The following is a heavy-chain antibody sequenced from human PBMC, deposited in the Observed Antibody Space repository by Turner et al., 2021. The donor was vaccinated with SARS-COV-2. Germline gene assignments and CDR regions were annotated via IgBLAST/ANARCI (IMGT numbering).Heavy chain of an antibody. V-gene: IGHV3-23*04. D-gene: IGHD1-20*01. CDR2: SSGSGVGT. Sequence: EVQRVETGGGLIQPGGSLRLSCAASGFSFSSYAMSWVRQGPGKGLEWVLVSSGSGVGTYYADSVKVRFTISRDNSKNTLYLQMNSLRAEDTAVYYCAKDLITGIYYYYYGMDVWGQGTTVTVSS. CDR1: GFSFSSYA. J-gene: IGHJ6*02. CDR3: AKDLITGIYYYYYGMDV.